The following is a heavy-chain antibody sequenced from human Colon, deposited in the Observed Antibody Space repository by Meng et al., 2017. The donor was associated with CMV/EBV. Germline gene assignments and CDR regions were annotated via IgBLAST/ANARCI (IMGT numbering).Heavy chain of an antibody. V-gene: IGHV3-23*01. Sequence: GESLKISCAASGFTFSSYAMSWVRQAPGKGLEWVSAISGSGGSTYYADSVKGRFTISRDNSKNTLYLQMNGLRAEDTAVYYCARVLPYCSSTSCYNWFDPWGQGTLVTVSS. D-gene: IGHD2-2*01. CDR3: ARVLPYCSSTSCYNWFDP. CDR2: ISGSGGST. J-gene: IGHJ5*02. CDR1: GFTFSSYA.